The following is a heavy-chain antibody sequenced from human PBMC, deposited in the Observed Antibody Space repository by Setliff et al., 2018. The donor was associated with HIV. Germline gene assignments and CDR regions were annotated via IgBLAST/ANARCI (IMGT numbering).Heavy chain of an antibody. CDR2: ISSKETGGTT. CDR3: AADIPTPLAQIDY. CDR1: GFTFSNYG. J-gene: IGHJ4*02. D-gene: IGHD2-21*01. V-gene: IGHV3-15*01. Sequence: PGGSLRLSCAASGFTFSNYGMHWVRQTPEKGLEWVGRISSKETGGTTEYAAPVKGRFTISRDDSKNTLYLQMNTMKTEDTAVYYCAADIPTPLAQIDYWGQGTLVTVSS.